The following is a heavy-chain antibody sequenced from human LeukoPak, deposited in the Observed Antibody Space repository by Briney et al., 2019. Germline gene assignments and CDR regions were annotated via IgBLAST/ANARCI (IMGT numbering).Heavy chain of an antibody. J-gene: IGHJ3*02. Sequence: SETLSLTCTVSGGSISGYYWGWIRQPPGKGLEWIGYIYDSGITKYNPSLGSRITMSADTSKNQFSLKLSSVTAADTAVYYCARVRYYDSSGFAFDIWGQGTMVTVSS. CDR1: GGSISGYY. D-gene: IGHD3-22*01. V-gene: IGHV4-59*01. CDR3: ARVRYYDSSGFAFDI. CDR2: IYDSGIT.